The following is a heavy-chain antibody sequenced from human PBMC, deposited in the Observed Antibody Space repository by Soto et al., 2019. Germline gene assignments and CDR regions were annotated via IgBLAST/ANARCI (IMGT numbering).Heavy chain of an antibody. CDR3: ASFSGATYGDYGEGINY. D-gene: IGHD4-17*01. CDR2: VHYSGST. CDR1: GGSISGSSYY. J-gene: IGHJ4*02. Sequence: SETLSLTGTVSGGSISGSSYYWGWIRQPPGKGLECIGSVHYSGSTDYNPSLKSRVTISVDTSKNQFSLNLTSVTAADTAVYFCASFSGATYGDYGEGINYWGQGTLVTVTS. V-gene: IGHV4-39*01.